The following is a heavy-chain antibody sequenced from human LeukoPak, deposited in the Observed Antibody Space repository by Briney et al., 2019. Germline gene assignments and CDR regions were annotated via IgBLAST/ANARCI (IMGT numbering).Heavy chain of an antibody. CDR2: ITSSSDP. Sequence: GGSLRLSCAASRFTVSDYYMSWIRQAPGKGLEWVSYITSSSDPFYADSVKGRFTISRDNAKSSLYLQMNSLGAEDTAVYFCARDLHYTFDIWGQGTMVTVSS. V-gene: IGHV3-11*06. J-gene: IGHJ3*02. CDR1: RFTVSDYY. D-gene: IGHD2-2*02. CDR3: ARDLHYTFDI.